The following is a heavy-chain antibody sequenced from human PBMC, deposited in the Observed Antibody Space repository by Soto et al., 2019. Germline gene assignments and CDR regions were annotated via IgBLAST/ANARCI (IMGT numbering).Heavy chain of an antibody. Sequence: VGSLRLSCAASGFTFSSYGMHWVRQAPGKGLEWVAVISYDGSNKYYADSVKGRFTISRDNSKNTLYLQMNSLRAEDTAVYYCAREYSSSSPVFDYWGQGTLVTVSS. D-gene: IGHD6-6*01. J-gene: IGHJ4*02. CDR3: AREYSSSSPVFDY. V-gene: IGHV3-30*03. CDR1: GFTFSSYG. CDR2: ISYDGSNK.